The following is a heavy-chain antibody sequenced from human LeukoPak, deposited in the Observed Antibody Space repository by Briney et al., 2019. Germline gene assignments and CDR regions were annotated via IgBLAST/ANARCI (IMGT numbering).Heavy chain of an antibody. D-gene: IGHD6-13*01. CDR3: ARAQVLPGSSSWYSMPWNYGMDV. CDR1: GGSISSYY. Sequence: SEILSLTCTVSGGSISSYYWSWIRQPPGKGLEWIGYIYYSGSTNYNPSLKSRVTISVDTSKNQFSLKLSSVTAADTAVYYCARAQVLPGSSSWYSMPWNYGMDVWGQGTTVTVSS. J-gene: IGHJ6*02. CDR2: IYYSGST. V-gene: IGHV4-59*01.